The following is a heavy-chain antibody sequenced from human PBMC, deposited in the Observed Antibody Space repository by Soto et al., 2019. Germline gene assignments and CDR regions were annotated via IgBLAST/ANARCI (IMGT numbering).Heavy chain of an antibody. J-gene: IGHJ6*03. CDR3: ARDTAVAGLRYYYYMDV. CDR1: GFTFSSYG. V-gene: IGHV3-33*01. D-gene: IGHD6-19*01. Sequence: GGSLRLSCAASGFTFSSYGMHWVRQAPGKGLEWVAVIWYDGSNKYYADSVKGRFTISRDNSKNTLYLQMNSLRAEDTAVYYCARDTAVAGLRYYYYMDVWGKGTTVTVSS. CDR2: IWYDGSNK.